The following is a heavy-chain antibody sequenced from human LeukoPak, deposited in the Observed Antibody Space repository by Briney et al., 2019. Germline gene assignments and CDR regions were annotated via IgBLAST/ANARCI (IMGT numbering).Heavy chain of an antibody. CDR3: ARDGVYNSGWYVDY. CDR1: GYTFTGYY. D-gene: IGHD6-19*01. V-gene: IGHV1-2*02. J-gene: IGHJ4*02. Sequence: ASVKVSCKASGYTFTGYYMHWVRQAPGQGLEWMGWINPNSGGTNYAQKFQGRVTMTRDTSISTAYMELSRLRSDDTAVYYCARDGVYNSGWYVDYWGQGTLVTVSS. CDR2: INPNSGGT.